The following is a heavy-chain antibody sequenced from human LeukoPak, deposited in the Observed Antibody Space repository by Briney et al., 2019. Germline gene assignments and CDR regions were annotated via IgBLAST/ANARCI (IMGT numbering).Heavy chain of an antibody. CDR2: ITSSGGRT. CDR1: GFTFSSYA. CDR3: ANARLVVTAAEY. Sequence: GVSLRLSCAASGFTFSSYAMSWVRQAPGKGLEWVSTITSSGGRTYYADSVKGRFTISRDNSKNTLYLQMNSLRVEDTAVYYCANARLVVTAAEYWGQGTLVTVSS. V-gene: IGHV3-23*01. D-gene: IGHD2-21*02. J-gene: IGHJ4*02.